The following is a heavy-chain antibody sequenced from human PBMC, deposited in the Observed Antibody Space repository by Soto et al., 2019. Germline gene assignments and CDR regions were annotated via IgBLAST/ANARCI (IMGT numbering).Heavy chain of an antibody. Sequence: EVQLAESGGGLVEPGRSLRLSCAASGFSVDDYAMHWVRQGPGKGLEWVSGINWDGGKRDYADSVKGRFTISRDSAKNSLYLKRSGLRADDSAFYYGVKDCGRHSGDGMPIWGQGTKVTVSS. D-gene: IGHD2-2*01. CDR1: GFSVDDYA. J-gene: IGHJ3*02. V-gene: IGHV3-9*01. CDR2: INWDGGKR. CDR3: VKDCGRHSGDGMPI.